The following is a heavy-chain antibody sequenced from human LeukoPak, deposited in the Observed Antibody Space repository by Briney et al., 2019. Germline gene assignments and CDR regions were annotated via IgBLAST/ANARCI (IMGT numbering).Heavy chain of an antibody. J-gene: IGHJ4*02. D-gene: IGHD6-19*01. CDR3: AKETYIAVAGTGDY. CDR1: GFTFSSYA. V-gene: IGHV3-23*01. Sequence: PGGSLRLSCAASGFTFSSYAMSWVRQAPGKGLGWVSAISGSGGSTYYADSVKGRFTISRDNSKNTLYLQMNSLRAEDTAVYYCAKETYIAVAGTGDYWGQGTLVTVSS. CDR2: ISGSGGST.